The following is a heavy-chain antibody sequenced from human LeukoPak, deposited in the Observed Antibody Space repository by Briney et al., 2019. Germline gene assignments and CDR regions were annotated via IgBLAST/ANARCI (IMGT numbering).Heavy chain of an antibody. CDR2: IRSKANTYAT. V-gene: IGHV3-73*01. CDR1: GFTFSASA. D-gene: IGHD4-11*01. J-gene: IGHJ4*02. Sequence: GGSLKLSCAASGFTFSASAMHWVRQTSGKGLEWVGRIRSKANTYATAYAASVKGRFTISRDESKNTAYLEMNSQKIEDTAVYYCTRNWDYSDFFDYWGQGTLVTVSS. CDR3: TRNWDYSDFFDY.